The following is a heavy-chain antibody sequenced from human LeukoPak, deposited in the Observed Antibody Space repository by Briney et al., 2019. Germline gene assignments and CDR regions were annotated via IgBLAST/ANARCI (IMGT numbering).Heavy chain of an antibody. CDR1: GFTFSNYW. CDR2: INSDGSST. J-gene: IGHJ4*02. V-gene: IGHV3-74*01. Sequence: GGSLRLSCEASGFTFSNYWMHWVRQAPGKGLVWVSRINSDGSSTIYADLVKGRFTISRDNAKNSLYLQMNSLRAEDTAVYYCARSYSSSRGTFDYWGQGTLVTVSS. D-gene: IGHD6-6*01. CDR3: ARSYSSSRGTFDY.